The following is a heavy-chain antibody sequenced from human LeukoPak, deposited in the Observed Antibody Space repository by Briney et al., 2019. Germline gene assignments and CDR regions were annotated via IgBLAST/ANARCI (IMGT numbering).Heavy chain of an antibody. V-gene: IGHV3-23*01. CDR3: ANSQVVIDRGDLDY. J-gene: IGHJ4*02. Sequence: GGSLRLSCAASGFTFSSYAMSWVRQAPGKGLEWVSAISGSGGSTYYADSVKGRFTISRDNSKNTLYLQMNSLRAEDTAVYYCANSQVVIDRGDLDYWGQGTLVTVPS. CDR1: GFTFSSYA. CDR2: ISGSGGST. D-gene: IGHD3-22*01.